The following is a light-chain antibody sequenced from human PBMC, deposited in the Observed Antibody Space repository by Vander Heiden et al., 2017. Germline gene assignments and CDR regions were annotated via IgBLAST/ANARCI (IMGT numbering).Light chain of an antibody. J-gene: IGKJ1*01. CDR2: KAS. Sequence: DIKMTKSPSTLSASVGDRVTITCRASQSISSWLAWYQQKPGKAPKLLIYKASSLESGVPSRFSGSGSGTEFTLTISSLQPDDFATYYCQHENSSPWTFGQGTQVEIK. CDR3: QHENSSPWT. CDR1: QSISSW. V-gene: IGKV1-5*03.